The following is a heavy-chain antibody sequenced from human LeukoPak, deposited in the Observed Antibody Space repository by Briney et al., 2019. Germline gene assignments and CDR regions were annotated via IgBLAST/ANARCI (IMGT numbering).Heavy chain of an antibody. CDR3: AKDHYWSIDY. CDR2: IKGDGIST. D-gene: IGHD3-3*01. V-gene: IGHV3-74*01. Sequence: GRSLRLSCAASGFDFSSNWMHWVRHAPGQGLVWVSRIKGDGISTNYADSVKGRFTISRDIAKNTLYLQMNSLRAEDTGVYYCAKDHYWSIDYWGRGTLVTVSS. CDR1: GFDFSSNW. J-gene: IGHJ4*02.